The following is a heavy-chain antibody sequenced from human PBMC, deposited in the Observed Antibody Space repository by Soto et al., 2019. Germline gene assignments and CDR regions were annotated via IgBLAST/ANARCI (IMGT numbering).Heavy chain of an antibody. J-gene: IGHJ6*01. D-gene: IGHD3-10*01. V-gene: IGHV1-69*12. Sequence: QVQLVQSGAEVKKPGSSVKVSCKASGGTFSNYALISWVRQAPGQGLEWMGGIIPIDATVNYAQKFQGRITITADESTTTVYMDLGSLRSEDTAMYYCARDLLGFGYTYGDVWGQGTTVTVSS. CDR3: ARDLLGFGYTYGDV. CDR1: GGTFSNYA. CDR2: IIPIDATV.